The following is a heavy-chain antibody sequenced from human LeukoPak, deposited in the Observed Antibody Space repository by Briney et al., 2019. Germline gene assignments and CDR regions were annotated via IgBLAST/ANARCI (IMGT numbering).Heavy chain of an antibody. CDR3: ARGILVGATAYDAFDI. D-gene: IGHD1-26*01. CDR1: GYSFTSYW. V-gene: IGHV5-51*01. J-gene: IGHJ3*02. Sequence: GESLKISCKGSGYSFTSYWIGWVRQMPGKGLEWMGIIYPGDSDTRYSPSFQGQVTISADKSISTAYLQWSSLKASDTAMYYCARGILVGATAYDAFDIWGQGTVVTVSS. CDR2: IYPGDSDT.